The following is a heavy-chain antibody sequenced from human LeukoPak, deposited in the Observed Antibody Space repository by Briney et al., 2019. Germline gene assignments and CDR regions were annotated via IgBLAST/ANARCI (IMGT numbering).Heavy chain of an antibody. CDR1: GFTFSDYY. CDR3: ATSTTKYYYDTTGYPTGAFNI. J-gene: IGHJ3*02. CDR2: ISGSGSTI. Sequence: GGSLRLSCAASGFTFSDYYMNWMRQAPGKGLEWVSYISGSGSTIYYADSVKGRSTISRDNAKNSLYLQMNSLRVDDTAVYYCATSTTKYYYDTTGYPTGAFNIWGQGTMVTVSS. V-gene: IGHV3-11*04. D-gene: IGHD3-22*01.